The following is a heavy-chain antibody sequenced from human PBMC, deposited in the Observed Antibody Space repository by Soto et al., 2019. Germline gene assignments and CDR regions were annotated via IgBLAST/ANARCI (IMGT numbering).Heavy chain of an antibody. V-gene: IGHV4-34*01. Sequence: PSETLSLTCAVYGGSFSGYYWSWIRQPPGKGLEWIGEINHSGSTNYNPSLKSRVTISVDTSKNQFSLKLSSVTAADTAVYYCARDLQWLTPLSSFKYWGQGTLVTVSS. D-gene: IGHD6-19*01. J-gene: IGHJ4*02. CDR2: INHSGST. CDR1: GGSFSGYY. CDR3: ARDLQWLTPLSSFKY.